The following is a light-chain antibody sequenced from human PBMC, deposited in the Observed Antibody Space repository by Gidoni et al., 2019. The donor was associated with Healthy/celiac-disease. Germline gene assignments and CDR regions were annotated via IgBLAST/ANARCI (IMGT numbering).Light chain of an antibody. CDR2: EGS. CDR3: SSYAGSSTYV. J-gene: IGLJ1*01. CDR1: SSDVGSYNL. V-gene: IGLV2-23*01. Sequence: QSALTQPASVSGSPGQSITISCTGTSSDVGSYNLVSWYQQHPGKAPKLMIYEGSKRPSGASNRFSGSKSGHTASLTISGLQAEDEADYYCSSYAGSSTYVFGTGTKVSVL.